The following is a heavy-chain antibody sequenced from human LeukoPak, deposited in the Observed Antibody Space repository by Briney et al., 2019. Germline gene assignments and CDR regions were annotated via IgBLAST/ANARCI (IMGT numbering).Heavy chain of an antibody. J-gene: IGHJ4*02. CDR2: IKYDGSEI. D-gene: IGHD6-13*01. CDR3: ARDIAAAGLFFDY. CDR1: GLTLSSYW. Sequence: QPGGSLRLSCAASGLTLSSYWMSSVRQAPGKGLEWVANIKYDGSEIYYVDSVKGRFTISRDIAKTSLNLQMNGLRAEDTAVYYCARDIAAAGLFFDYWGQGTLVTVSS. V-gene: IGHV3-7*01.